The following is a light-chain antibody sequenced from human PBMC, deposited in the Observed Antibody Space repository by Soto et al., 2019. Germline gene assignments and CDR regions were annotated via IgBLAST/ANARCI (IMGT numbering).Light chain of an antibody. J-gene: IGKJ1*01. CDR2: AAS. V-gene: IGKV1-39*01. CDR1: QGVXND. Sequence: DIQMTQSPSSLSASAGDSATITCRASQGVXNDLAWYQQKPGKAPKFLXYAASSWQSGVPSRFSGSGSGTDFTLTISSLQPEDFATYYCQQSYSTPWTFGQGTKVDIK. CDR3: QQSYSTPWT.